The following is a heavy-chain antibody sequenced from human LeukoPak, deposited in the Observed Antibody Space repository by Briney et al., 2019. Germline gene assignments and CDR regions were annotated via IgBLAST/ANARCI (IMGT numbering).Heavy chain of an antibody. CDR3: ARRYGSGSSGTFDY. Sequence: PSETLSLTCTVSDGSISSYYWSWIRQPPGKGLEWIAYIYYSGSTNYNPSLKSRVTISVDTSKNQFSLKLSSVTAADTAVYYCARRYGSGSSGTFDYWGQGTLVTVSS. V-gene: IGHV4-59*01. CDR2: IYYSGST. D-gene: IGHD3-10*01. CDR1: DGSISSYY. J-gene: IGHJ4*02.